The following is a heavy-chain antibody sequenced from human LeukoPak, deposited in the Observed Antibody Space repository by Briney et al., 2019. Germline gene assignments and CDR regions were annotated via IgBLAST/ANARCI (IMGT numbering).Heavy chain of an antibody. CDR3: ARGLGYCNGPSGRCLVHYYGMDV. Sequence: ASVKVSCKASGGTFSSYAISGVRQAPGQGLEWIGGIIPIFGTANYAQKFQGRVTITADESTSTAYMELSSLRSEDTGVYYCARGLGYCNGPSGRCLVHYYGMDVWGKGTTVTVSS. CDR2: IIPIFGTA. J-gene: IGHJ6*04. V-gene: IGHV1-69*13. D-gene: IGHD2-15*01. CDR1: GGTFSSYA.